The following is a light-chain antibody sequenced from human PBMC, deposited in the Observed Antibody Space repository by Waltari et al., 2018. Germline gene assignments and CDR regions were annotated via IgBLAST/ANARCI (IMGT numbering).Light chain of an antibody. CDR3: QQSYSFTRT. V-gene: IGKV1-39*01. Sequence: DIQMTQSPSSLSASVGDRVTITCRASPTISSCLNWYQQKPGKAPNLLIYAASSLQSGVPSRFSGSGSGIDFTLTITSLQPEDFATYYCQQSYSFTRTFGQGTKVEIK. CDR1: PTISSC. J-gene: IGKJ1*01. CDR2: AAS.